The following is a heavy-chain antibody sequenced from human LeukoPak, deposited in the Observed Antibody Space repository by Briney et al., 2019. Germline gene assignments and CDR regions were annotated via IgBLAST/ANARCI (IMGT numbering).Heavy chain of an antibody. Sequence: SETLSLTCTVSGASISTYYWSWIRQPAGKGLEWIGRIYTSGSTNYNPSLKSRVTISVDTSKNQFSLKLDSVTAGGTAVFYCARSVEGYCSCGSCYYFSYYMHVWGKGTTVTVSS. J-gene: IGHJ6*03. V-gene: IGHV4-4*07. CDR1: GASISTYY. D-gene: IGHD2-15*01. CDR3: ARSVEGYCSCGSCYYFSYYMHV. CDR2: IYTSGST.